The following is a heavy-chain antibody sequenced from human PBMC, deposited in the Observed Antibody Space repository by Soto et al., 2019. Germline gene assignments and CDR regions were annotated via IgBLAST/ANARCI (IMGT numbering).Heavy chain of an antibody. CDR3: ARRVQYYGMDV. CDR1: GGSISSSSYY. J-gene: IGHJ6*02. CDR2: IYYSGST. Sequence: SETLFLTCTVSGGSISSSSYYWGWIRQPPGKGLEWIGSIYYSGSTYYNPSLKSRVTISVDTSKNQFSLKLSSVTAADTAVYYCARRVQYYGMDVWGQGTTVTVSS. D-gene: IGHD3-10*01. V-gene: IGHV4-39*01.